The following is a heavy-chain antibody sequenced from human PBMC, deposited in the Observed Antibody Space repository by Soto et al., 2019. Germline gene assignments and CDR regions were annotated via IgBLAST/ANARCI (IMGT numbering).Heavy chain of an antibody. CDR3: ARISIVGQTAYGMDV. CDR2: IYYSGST. CDR1: GGSISSAGYY. V-gene: IGHV4-31*03. J-gene: IGHJ6*01. Sequence: QVQLQESAPGLVKPSQTLSLTCSVSGGSISSAGYYWGWVRQSPGKVLEWTGYIYYSGSTFANTSLRSRVTISRDTSKNLFALKLRSVTAADTAHYYCARISIVGQTAYGMDVWGEGTTVTVSS. D-gene: IGHD3-3*01.